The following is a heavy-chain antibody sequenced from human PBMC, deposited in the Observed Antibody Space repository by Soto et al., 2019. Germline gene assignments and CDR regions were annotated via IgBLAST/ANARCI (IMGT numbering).Heavy chain of an antibody. J-gene: IGHJ6*02. CDR1: GFTFSSYS. D-gene: IGHD3-16*02. V-gene: IGHV3-21*01. CDR3: ARDYDYVWGSYRGGYYGMDV. CDR2: ISSSSSYI. Sequence: EVQLVESGGGLVKPGGSLRLPCAASGFTFSSYSMNWVRQAPGKGLEWVSSISSSSSYIYYADSVKARFTISRDNAKNSLYLQINSLRAEDTAVYYCARDYDYVWGSYRGGYYGMDVWGQGTTVTVSS.